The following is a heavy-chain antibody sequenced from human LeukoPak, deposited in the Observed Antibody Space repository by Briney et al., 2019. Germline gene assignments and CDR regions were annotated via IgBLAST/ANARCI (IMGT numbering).Heavy chain of an antibody. D-gene: IGHD6-19*01. Sequence: ASVKVSCKTSGYTFTGYYLHWVRQAPGQALEWMGWISPNTGATVYAQNFQDRDTMSRGTSIDTAYMDLSSLRTDDTAVYYCARDRVGSGWPRPYYFEFWGQGTLVTVSS. CDR1: GYTFTGYY. J-gene: IGHJ4*02. V-gene: IGHV1-2*02. CDR2: ISPNTGAT. CDR3: ARDRVGSGWPRPYYFEF.